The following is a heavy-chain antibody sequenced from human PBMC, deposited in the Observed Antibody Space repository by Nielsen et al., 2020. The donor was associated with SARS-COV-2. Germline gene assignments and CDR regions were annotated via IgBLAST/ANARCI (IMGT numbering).Heavy chain of an antibody. CDR3: ARQGIAVAGTSWFDP. D-gene: IGHD6-19*01. CDR2: IYSGGST. V-gene: IGHV3-53*05. J-gene: IGHJ5*02. Sequence: GESLKISCAASGFTVSSNYMSWVRQAPGKGLEWVSVIYSGGSTYYADSVKGRFTISRDNSKNTLYLQMNSLRAEDTAVYYCARQGIAVAGTSWFDPWGQGTLVTVSS. CDR1: GFTVSSNY.